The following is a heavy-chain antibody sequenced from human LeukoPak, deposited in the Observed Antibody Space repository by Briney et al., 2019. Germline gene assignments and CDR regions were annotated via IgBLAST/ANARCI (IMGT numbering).Heavy chain of an antibody. D-gene: IGHD3-22*01. Sequence: SGTLSLTCTVSGGSISGYYWSWIRQPPGKGLEWIGYIYYRGSTNYNPSLKSRVTISVDMSKNQFSLKLSSVTAADTAVYYCARHYYDSSAYFNYWGQGTLVTVSS. CDR3: ARHYYDSSAYFNY. J-gene: IGHJ4*02. V-gene: IGHV4-59*01. CDR2: IYYRGST. CDR1: GGSISGYY.